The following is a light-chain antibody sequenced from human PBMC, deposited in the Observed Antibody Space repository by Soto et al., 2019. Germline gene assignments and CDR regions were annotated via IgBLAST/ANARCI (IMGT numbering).Light chain of an antibody. CDR1: SSDVGGYNY. CDR3: SSYTSSSTLVV. V-gene: IGLV2-14*01. CDR2: EVS. J-gene: IGLJ2*01. Sequence: QSVLTQPASASGSPGQSITISCTGTSSDVGGYNYVSWYQHHPGKAPKLMIFEVSNRPSGVSNRFSGSKSGNTASLTISGLQAEDEADYYCSSYTSSSTLVVFGGGTKLTVL.